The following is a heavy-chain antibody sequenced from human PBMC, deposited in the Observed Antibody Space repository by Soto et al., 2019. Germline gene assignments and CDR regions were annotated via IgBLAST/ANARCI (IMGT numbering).Heavy chain of an antibody. CDR3: AKGSYSSGWYFHY. Sequence: QVQLVESGGGVVQPGMSLRLSCAASGFTFSSYGMHWVRQAPGKGLEWVAVISYDGSNKYYADSVKGRFTISRDNSKNTLYLQMNSLRAEDTAVYYCAKGSYSSGWYFHYWGQGTLVTVSS. D-gene: IGHD6-19*01. V-gene: IGHV3-30*18. J-gene: IGHJ4*02. CDR2: ISYDGSNK. CDR1: GFTFSSYG.